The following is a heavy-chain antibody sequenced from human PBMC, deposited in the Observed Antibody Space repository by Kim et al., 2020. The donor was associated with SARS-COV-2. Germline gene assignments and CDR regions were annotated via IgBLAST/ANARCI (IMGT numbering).Heavy chain of an antibody. Sequence: KFQGRVTITADESTSTAYMELSSLRSEDTAVYYCASPSGDSSGYYYPFDYWGQGTLVTVSS. D-gene: IGHD3-22*01. J-gene: IGHJ4*02. CDR3: ASPSGDSSGYYYPFDY. V-gene: IGHV1-69*01.